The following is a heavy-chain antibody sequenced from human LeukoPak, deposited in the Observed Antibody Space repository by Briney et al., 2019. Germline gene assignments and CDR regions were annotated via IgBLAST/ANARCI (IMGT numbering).Heavy chain of an antibody. V-gene: IGHV3-23*01. CDR2: IRGSGDRK. J-gene: IGHJ6*02. Sequence: GGSLRLSCAASGLTFSSNAMSWVRQAPGKGLEWVSGIRGSGDRKFYADSVEGRFTISRDKSKSTLYLQMNSLRVEDTATYYCVKGIRGYYYNMDVWGQGTTVTVSS. CDR3: VKGIRGYYYNMDV. CDR1: GLTFSSNA.